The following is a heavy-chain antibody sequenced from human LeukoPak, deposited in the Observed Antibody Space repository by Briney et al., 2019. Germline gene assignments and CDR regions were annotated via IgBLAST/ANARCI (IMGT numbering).Heavy chain of an antibody. CDR1: GGSISSYY. J-gene: IGHJ1*01. CDR3: ARLGIAVAGTRYLQH. D-gene: IGHD6-19*01. Sequence: PSETLSLTCTVSGGSISSYYWSWIRQPPGKGLEWIGYIYYSGSSNYNPSLKSRGTISVDTSKNQFSLKLSSVTAADTAMYYCARLGIAVAGTRYLQHWGQGTLVTVSS. CDR2: IYYSGSS. V-gene: IGHV4-59*01.